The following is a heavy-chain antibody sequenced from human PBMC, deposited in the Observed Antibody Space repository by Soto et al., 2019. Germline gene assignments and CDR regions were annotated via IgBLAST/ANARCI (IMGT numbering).Heavy chain of an antibody. CDR3: ARLGGSYYGDNCWFDP. V-gene: IGHV4-59*08. CDR1: GGSINSCY. Sequence: PSETLSLTCTVSGGSINSCYWTWIRQFPAQRLEWIGHIYFTGITTYNPSLKSRVTISIDTSKSQFSLRLRSVTAADTAVYYCARLGGSYYGDNCWFDPWGQGTLVTVSS. CDR2: IYFTGIT. D-gene: IGHD1-26*01. J-gene: IGHJ5*02.